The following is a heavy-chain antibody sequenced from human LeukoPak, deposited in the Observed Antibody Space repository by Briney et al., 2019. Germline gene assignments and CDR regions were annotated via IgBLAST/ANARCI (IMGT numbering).Heavy chain of an antibody. Sequence: GASLRLSCAASGFTFSSYAMSWARQAPGKGLEWVSAISGSGGSTYYADSVKGRFTISRDNSKNTLYLQMNSLRAEDTAVYYCAKNGTHGSGSHYQIFDYWGQGTLVTVSS. CDR3: AKNGTHGSGSHYQIFDY. CDR1: GFTFSSYA. J-gene: IGHJ4*02. D-gene: IGHD3-10*01. CDR2: ISGSGGST. V-gene: IGHV3-23*01.